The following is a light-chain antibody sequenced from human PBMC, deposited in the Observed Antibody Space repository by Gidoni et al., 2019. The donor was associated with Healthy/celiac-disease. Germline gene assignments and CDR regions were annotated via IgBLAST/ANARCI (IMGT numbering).Light chain of an antibody. CDR1: QSISSW. V-gene: IGKV1-5*01. CDR3: QQYKSYSWT. CDR2: VAS. Sequence: DIQMTQSPSTLSASVGDRVTITCRASQSISSWLAWYQQKPVKAPKLLIYVASSLESGVPSRFSGSGSGTEFTLTISSLQPDDFATYYCQQYKSYSWTFXXXTKVEIK. J-gene: IGKJ1*01.